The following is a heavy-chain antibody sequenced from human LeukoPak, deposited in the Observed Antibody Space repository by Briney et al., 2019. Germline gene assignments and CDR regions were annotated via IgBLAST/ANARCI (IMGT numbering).Heavy chain of an antibody. CDR1: GYSISSSNW. Sequence: SETLSLTCAVSGYSISSSNWWGWIRQPPGKGLEWIGYIYYSGSTYYNPSLKSRVTMSVDTSKNQFSLKLSSVTAVDTAVYYCARTSPSCGSCSPYYFDYWGQGTLVTVSS. CDR2: IYYSGST. CDR3: ARTSPSCGSCSPYYFDY. D-gene: IGHD2-15*01. V-gene: IGHV4-28*01. J-gene: IGHJ4*02.